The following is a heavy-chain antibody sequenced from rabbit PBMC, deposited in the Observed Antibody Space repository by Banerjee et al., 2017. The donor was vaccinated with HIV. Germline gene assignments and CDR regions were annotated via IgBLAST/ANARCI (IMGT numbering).Heavy chain of an antibody. CDR3: ARGGDAATTYWNFNL. D-gene: IGHD8-1*01. V-gene: IGHV1S45*01. Sequence: QEQLEESGGDLVKPGASLTLTCTASGFSFSSSYYMCWVRQAPGKGLEWIACIYAGSSGSTYYASWAKGRFTISKTSSTTVTLQMTSLTVADTATYFCARGGDAATTYWNFNLWGQGTLVTVS. J-gene: IGHJ4*01. CDR2: IYAGSSGST. CDR1: GFSFSSSYY.